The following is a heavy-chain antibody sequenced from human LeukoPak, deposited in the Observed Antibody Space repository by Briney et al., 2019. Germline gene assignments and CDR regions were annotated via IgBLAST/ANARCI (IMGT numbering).Heavy chain of an antibody. D-gene: IGHD5-12*01. CDR1: GFTFSIYE. CDR2: ISSSGSTI. V-gene: IGHV3-48*03. CDR3: ARGPSGYHNT. J-gene: IGHJ4*02. Sequence: GGSLRVSCAASGFTFSIYETNWVRQAPGKGLEWVSYISSSGSTIYYADSVKGRFTISRDNAKNSLYLQMNSLRAEDTAVYYCARGPSGYHNTGGQGTLVTVSS.